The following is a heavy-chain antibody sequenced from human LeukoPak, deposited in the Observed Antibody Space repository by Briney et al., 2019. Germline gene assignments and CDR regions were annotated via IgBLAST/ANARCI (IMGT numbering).Heavy chain of an antibody. D-gene: IGHD2-21*01. V-gene: IGHV3-23*01. J-gene: IGHJ4*02. CDR1: GFTFSNFW. Sequence: GGSLRLSCAVSGFTFSNFWMSWVRQAPGRGLEWVSAINDSGDKTYYADSVKGRFTISRDNAENTLYLQMNSLRAGDTAVYYCVKEISGFAVGDYWGQGTLVAVSS. CDR2: INDSGDKT. CDR3: VKEISGFAVGDY.